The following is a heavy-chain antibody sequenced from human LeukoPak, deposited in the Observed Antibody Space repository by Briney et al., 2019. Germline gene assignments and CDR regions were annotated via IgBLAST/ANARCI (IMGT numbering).Heavy chain of an antibody. D-gene: IGHD2-21*02. CDR2: IIPIFGTA. V-gene: IGHV1-69*01. CDR3: ARAYMTATRHFDS. CDR1: GGTFSSYA. J-gene: IGHJ4*02. Sequence: ASVKVSCKASGGTFSSYAISWVRQAPGQGLEWMGGIIPIFGTANYAQKFQGRVTITADASTSTAYMELSSLRSEDTAVYYCARAYMTATRHFDSWGQGTLVTVSS.